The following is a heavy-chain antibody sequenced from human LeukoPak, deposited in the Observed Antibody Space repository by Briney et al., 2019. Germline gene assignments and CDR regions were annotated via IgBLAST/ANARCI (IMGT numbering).Heavy chain of an antibody. CDR1: GFTFSSYE. V-gene: IGHV3-48*03. CDR2: ISSSGSTI. D-gene: IGHD5-18*01. Sequence: GGSLRLSCAASGFTFSSYEMNWVRQAPGKGLEWVSYISSSGSTIYYADSVKGRFTIPRDNAKNSLYLQMNSLRAEDTAVYYCARDTAMVTFDYWGQGTLVTVSS. CDR3: ARDTAMVTFDY. J-gene: IGHJ4*02.